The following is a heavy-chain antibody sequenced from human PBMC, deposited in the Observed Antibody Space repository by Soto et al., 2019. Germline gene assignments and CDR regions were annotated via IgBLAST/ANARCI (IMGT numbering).Heavy chain of an antibody. CDR3: ARRYASGSYYNTYDAFDI. CDR2: IYYSGST. J-gene: IGHJ3*02. Sequence: AWETLSLTCTVSGGSIRSSSYYCGWIRQPPGKGLEWIGSIYYSGSTYYNPSLKSRVTISVDTSKNQFSLKLSSVTAADTAVYYCARRYASGSYYNTYDAFDIWGQGTMVTVSS. V-gene: IGHV4-39*01. D-gene: IGHD3-10*01. CDR1: GGSIRSSSYY.